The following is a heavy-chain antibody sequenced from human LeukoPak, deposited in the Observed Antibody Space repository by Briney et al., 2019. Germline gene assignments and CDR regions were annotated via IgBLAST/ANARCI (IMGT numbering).Heavy chain of an antibody. D-gene: IGHD2-2*01. CDR2: INSDGSST. Sequence: GGSLRLSCAASEFTFSSYWMHWVRQAPGKGLVWVSRINSDGSSTSYADSVKGRFTISRDNAKNTLYLQMNSLRAEDTALYYCAKGQYCSSTSCYFGYYYYMDVWGKGTTVTVSS. CDR1: EFTFSSYW. J-gene: IGHJ6*03. V-gene: IGHV3-74*01. CDR3: AKGQYCSSTSCYFGYYYYMDV.